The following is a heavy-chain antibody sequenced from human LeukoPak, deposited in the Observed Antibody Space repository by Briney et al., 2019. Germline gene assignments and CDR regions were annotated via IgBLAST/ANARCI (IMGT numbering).Heavy chain of an antibody. CDR3: AKDQEGYGGNPNWYFDL. V-gene: IGHV3-30*02. CDR2: IRYGGSDK. Sequence: PGGSLRLSCAASGFTFSGYGMHWVRQAPGKGLQWVASIRYGGSDKYYADSVKGRFTISRDNSKNTLYLQMNSLRAEDTAVYYCAKDQEGYGGNPNWYFDLWGRGTLVTVSS. J-gene: IGHJ2*01. D-gene: IGHD4-23*01. CDR1: GFTFSGYG.